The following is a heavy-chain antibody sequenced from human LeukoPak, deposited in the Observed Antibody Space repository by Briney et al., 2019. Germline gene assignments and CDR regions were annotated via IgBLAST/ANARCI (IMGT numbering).Heavy chain of an antibody. D-gene: IGHD3-10*01. CDR1: GYSFTSYW. CDR3: ARLVAPLNYYGSGSYLNWFDP. V-gene: IGHV5-51*01. J-gene: IGHJ5*02. CDR2: IYPGDSDT. Sequence: GESLKISCKGSGYSFTSYWIGWVRQMPGKGLEWMGIIYPGDSDTRYSPSFQGQVTISADKSISTAYLQWSSLKASDTAMYYCARLVAPLNYYGSGSYLNWFDPWGQGTLVTVSS.